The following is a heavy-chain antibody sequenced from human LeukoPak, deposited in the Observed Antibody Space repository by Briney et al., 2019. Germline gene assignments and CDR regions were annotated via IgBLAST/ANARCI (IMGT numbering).Heavy chain of an antibody. CDR3: AREGIAVAGTSMDY. J-gene: IGHJ4*02. Sequence: PGGSLRLSCSASGFTVSSNYMRWVRPAPGEGLGWVSVIYSGGSTYYADSVKGRFTIPRDNSKNTLYLQMNSLRAEDTAVYYCAREGIAVAGTSMDYWGQGTLVTVSS. CDR1: GFTVSSNY. D-gene: IGHD6-19*01. CDR2: IYSGGST. V-gene: IGHV3-53*01.